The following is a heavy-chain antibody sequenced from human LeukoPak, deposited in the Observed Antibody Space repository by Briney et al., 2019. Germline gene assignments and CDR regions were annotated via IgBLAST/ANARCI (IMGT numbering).Heavy chain of an antibody. Sequence: GASVKVSCKASGYTFTSYYMHWVRQAPGQGLEWMGIINPSGGSTSYAQKFQGRVTMTRDTSTSTVYMELSSLRSEDTAVYYCARGEYYDSSGYYYARVWFDYWGQGTLVTVPS. J-gene: IGHJ4*02. CDR3: ARGEYYDSSGYYYARVWFDY. CDR2: INPSGGST. V-gene: IGHV1-46*03. CDR1: GYTFTSYY. D-gene: IGHD3-22*01.